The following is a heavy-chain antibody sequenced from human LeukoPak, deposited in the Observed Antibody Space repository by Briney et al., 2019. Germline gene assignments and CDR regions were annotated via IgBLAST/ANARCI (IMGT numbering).Heavy chain of an antibody. CDR1: GFTFSSYW. Sequence: GGPLRLSCSASGFTFSSYWMHWVRQAPGEGLVWVSRINSDGSSTSYADSVKGRFTISRDNAKNTLYLQMNSLRAEDTAVYYCARGGAAMAYYWGQGTLVTVSS. CDR3: ARGGAAMAYY. V-gene: IGHV3-74*01. J-gene: IGHJ4*02. D-gene: IGHD5-18*01. CDR2: INSDGSST.